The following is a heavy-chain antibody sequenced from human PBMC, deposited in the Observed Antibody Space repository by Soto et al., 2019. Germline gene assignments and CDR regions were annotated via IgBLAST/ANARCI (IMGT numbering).Heavy chain of an antibody. D-gene: IGHD3-3*01. J-gene: IGHJ6*02. Sequence: QVQLVESGGGVVQPGRSLRLSCAASGFTFSSYAMHWVRQAPGKGLEWVAGISDDGSNKYYADSVKGRFTISRDNSKNTLYLQMNSLRAEDTAVYYCARETYYDFWSGPYFGMDVWGQGTKVTVSS. V-gene: IGHV3-30-3*01. CDR1: GFTFSSYA. CDR2: ISDDGSNK. CDR3: ARETYYDFWSGPYFGMDV.